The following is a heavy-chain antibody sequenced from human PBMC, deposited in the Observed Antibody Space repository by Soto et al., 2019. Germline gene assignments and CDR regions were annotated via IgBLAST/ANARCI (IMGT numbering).Heavy chain of an antibody. CDR3: AREGGYGGYDLGMDV. CDR2: ISYDGSNK. D-gene: IGHD5-12*01. Sequence: TGWSLRLSCAASGFTFSSYAMHWVRQAPGKGLEWVAVISYDGSNKYYADSVKGRFTISRDNSKNSLYLQMNSLRDEDTAVYYCAREGGYGGYDLGMDVWGQGNTVTV. CDR1: GFTFSSYA. V-gene: IGHV3-30-3*01. J-gene: IGHJ6*02.